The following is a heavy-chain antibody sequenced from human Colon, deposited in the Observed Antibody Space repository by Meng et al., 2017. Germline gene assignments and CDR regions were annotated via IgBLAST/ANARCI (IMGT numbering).Heavy chain of an antibody. J-gene: IGHJ4*02. Sequence: GGSLRLSCAASGFTFSSYYMNWVRQVPGKGLVWVSRIDHEGSSTGYADSVKGRFTISRDNAKSTLYLQMNSLKAEDTALYYCARDLRAASDYWGQGTLVTVSS. D-gene: IGHD6-13*01. CDR2: IDHEGSST. CDR1: GFTFSSYY. CDR3: ARDLRAASDY. V-gene: IGHV3-74*01.